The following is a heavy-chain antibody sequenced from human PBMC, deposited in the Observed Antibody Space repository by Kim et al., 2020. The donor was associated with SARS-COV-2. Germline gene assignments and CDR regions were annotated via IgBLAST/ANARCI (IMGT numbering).Heavy chain of an antibody. CDR2: KK. D-gene: IGHD4-4*01. Sequence: KKKYSQKFQGRVTITRDASANTAYMDLSSLTSEDTAIYYCARDMNPTGYDYWGQGTLVTVSS. V-gene: IGHV1-3*01. J-gene: IGHJ4*02. CDR3: ARDMNPTGYDY.